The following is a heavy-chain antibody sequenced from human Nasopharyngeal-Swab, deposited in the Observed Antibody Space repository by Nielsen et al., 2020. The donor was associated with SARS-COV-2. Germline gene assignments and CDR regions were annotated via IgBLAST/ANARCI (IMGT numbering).Heavy chain of an antibody. CDR3: ARRGRCSGSSCDMDV. Sequence: ASVKVSCKASGYTLNNYYIHWVRQAPGQGLEWMGMINPGSGGTTYAQKFQGRVTMTRDTSTSTVFMVLSSLRSEDTAVYYCARRGRCSGSSCDMDVWGQWTTVTVSS. D-gene: IGHD2-2*01. V-gene: IGHV1-46*02. CDR2: INPGSGGT. CDR1: GYTLNNYY. J-gene: IGHJ6*02.